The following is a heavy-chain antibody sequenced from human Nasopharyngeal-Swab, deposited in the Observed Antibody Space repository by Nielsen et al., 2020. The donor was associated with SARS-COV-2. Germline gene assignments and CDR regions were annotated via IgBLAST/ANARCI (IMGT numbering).Heavy chain of an antibody. V-gene: IGHV4-39*01. CDR2: IYYSGST. D-gene: IGHD1-26*01. J-gene: IGHJ6*02. CDR3: ASQGSGSYYLLYYYYGMDV. Sequence: RQAPGKGLEWIGSIYYSGSTYYNPSLKSRVTISVDTSKNQFSLKLSSVAAADTAVYYCASQGSGSYYLLYYYYGMDVWGQGTTVTVSS.